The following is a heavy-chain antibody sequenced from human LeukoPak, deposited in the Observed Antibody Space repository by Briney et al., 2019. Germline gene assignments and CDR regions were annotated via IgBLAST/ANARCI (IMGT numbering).Heavy chain of an antibody. CDR2: LYASGST. J-gene: IGHJ4*02. V-gene: IGHV4-4*07. Sequence: SETLSLTCTVSGGSISNYYWSWTRQPAGKGLEYIGRLYASGSTDYSPSLRSQLTMSLDTSRNQFSLKLTSVTAADTAIYYCARDGAATFSDYWGQGALVTVSS. D-gene: IGHD6-25*01. CDR3: ARDGAATFSDY. CDR1: GGSISNYY.